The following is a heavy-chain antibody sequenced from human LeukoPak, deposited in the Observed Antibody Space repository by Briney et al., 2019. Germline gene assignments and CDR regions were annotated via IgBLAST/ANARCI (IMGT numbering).Heavy chain of an antibody. D-gene: IGHD3-3*01. CDR1: GFTFSSYG. J-gene: IGHJ4*02. CDR2: IKQDGSEK. CDR3: ARDQYYDFWSGYRSRPYYFDY. V-gene: IGHV3-7*03. Sequence: GGSLRLSCAASGFTFSSYGMHWVRQAPGKGLEWVANIKQDGSEKYYVDSVKGRFTISRDNAKNSLYLQMNSLRAEDTAVYYCARDQYYDFWSGYRSRPYYFDYWGQGTLVTVSS.